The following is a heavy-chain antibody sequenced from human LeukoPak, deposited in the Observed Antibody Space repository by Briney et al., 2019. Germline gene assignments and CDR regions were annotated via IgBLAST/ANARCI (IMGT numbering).Heavy chain of an antibody. D-gene: IGHD1-14*01. CDR3: AKDPRNYRDNRQGGFLDY. Sequence: GGSLRLSCAASGFMFSNYNMYWVRQAPGKGLEWVALISYDGNNKSYADSVKGRFTISRDNSKNTLYLQMNSLRAEDTAVYYCAKDPRNYRDNRQGGFLDYWGQGTLVTVSS. V-gene: IGHV3-30*04. CDR1: GFMFSNYN. J-gene: IGHJ4*02. CDR2: ISYDGNNK.